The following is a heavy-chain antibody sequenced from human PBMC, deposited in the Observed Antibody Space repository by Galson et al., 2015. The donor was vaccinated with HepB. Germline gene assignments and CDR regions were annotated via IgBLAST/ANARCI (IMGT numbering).Heavy chain of an antibody. J-gene: IGHJ4*02. D-gene: IGHD4-23*01. Sequence: SLRLSCAASGFTFSDHYMDWVRQAPGKGLEWVGRSRNKAKSYTTEYAASVKGRFTISRDDSKNSLYLQMNSLKTEDTAVYYCARAKYGGNLGFDYWGQGTLVTVSS. CDR2: SRNKAKSYTT. CDR3: ARAKYGGNLGFDY. CDR1: GFTFSDHY. V-gene: IGHV3-72*01.